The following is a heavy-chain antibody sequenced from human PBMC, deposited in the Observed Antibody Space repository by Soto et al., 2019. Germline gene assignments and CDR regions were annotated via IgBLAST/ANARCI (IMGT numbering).Heavy chain of an antibody. D-gene: IGHD6-19*01. Sequence: SETLSLTCTVSGCSISSSSYYWGWIRQPPGKGLEWIGSIYYSGSTYYNPSLKSRVTISVDTSKNQFSLKLSSVTAADTAVYYCARHGAGGGNYSGWYYSPHYYSYYGMDVWGQGTTVS. CDR2: IYYSGST. V-gene: IGHV4-39*01. J-gene: IGHJ6*02. CDR3: ARHGAGGGNYSGWYYSPHYYSYYGMDV. CDR1: GCSISSSSYY.